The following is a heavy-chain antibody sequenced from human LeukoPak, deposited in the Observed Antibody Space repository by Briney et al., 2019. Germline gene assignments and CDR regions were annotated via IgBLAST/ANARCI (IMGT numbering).Heavy chain of an antibody. CDR3: AKGRYSSGWYYFDY. CDR1: GFTFSSYA. Sequence: GGSLRLSCAASGFTFSSYAMSWVRQAPGKGLEWVSAISGSGGSTYYADSVNGRFTISRDNSKNALYLQMNSLRAEDTAVYYCAKGRYSSGWYYFDYWGQGTLVTVSS. V-gene: IGHV3-23*01. D-gene: IGHD6-19*01. CDR2: ISGSGGST. J-gene: IGHJ4*02.